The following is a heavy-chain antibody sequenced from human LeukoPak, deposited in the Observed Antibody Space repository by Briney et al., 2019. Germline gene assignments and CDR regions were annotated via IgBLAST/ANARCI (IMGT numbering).Heavy chain of an antibody. J-gene: IGHJ4*02. Sequence: GGSLRLSCAASGFTFSSYWMSWVRQAPGKGLEWVANIKQDGSEKYYVDSVKGRFTISRDNAENSLYLQMNSLRAEDTAVYYCARDFIVSYYDSSGFGYWGQGTLVTVSS. CDR2: IKQDGSEK. D-gene: IGHD3-22*01. CDR3: ARDFIVSYYDSSGFGY. V-gene: IGHV3-7*05. CDR1: GFTFSSYW.